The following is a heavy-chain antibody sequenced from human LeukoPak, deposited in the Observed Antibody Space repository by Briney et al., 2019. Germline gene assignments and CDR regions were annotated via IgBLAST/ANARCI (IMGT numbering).Heavy chain of an antibody. V-gene: IGHV1-18*01. CDR2: ITTYSGLT. Sequence: ASVKVPCKASGYTFINYGFNWVRQAPGQGLEWMGWITTYSGLTHYAQKFQGRVTFTTDTSTTTAYMELRRLRSDDTAVYYCARDAEGLDYWGQGTVVTVSS. J-gene: IGHJ4*02. CDR1: GYTFINYG. CDR3: ARDAEGLDY.